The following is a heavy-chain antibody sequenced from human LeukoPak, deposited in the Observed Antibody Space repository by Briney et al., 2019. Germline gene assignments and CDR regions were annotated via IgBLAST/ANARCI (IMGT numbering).Heavy chain of an antibody. V-gene: IGHV3-48*03. J-gene: IGHJ3*02. CDR3: ARDISSSTRAFDI. CDR2: ITSSGSPT. Sequence: GGSLRLSCAVSGFTLSTYEMTWVRQAPGKGLEWISFITSSGSPTFYADSVKGRFAIFRDTAKNSLFLQMNNLRGEDTAVYYCARDISSSTRAFDIWGQGRMVTVS. CDR1: GFTLSTYE. D-gene: IGHD2-15*01.